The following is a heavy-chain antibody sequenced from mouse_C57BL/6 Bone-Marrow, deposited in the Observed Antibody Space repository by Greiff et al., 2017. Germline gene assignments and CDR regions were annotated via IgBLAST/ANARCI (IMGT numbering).Heavy chain of an antibody. J-gene: IGHJ3*01. V-gene: IGHV1-81*01. Sequence: QVQLQQSGAELARPGASVKLSCKASGYTFTSYGISWVKQRTGQGLEWIGEIYPRSGNTYYNEKFKSKATLTADKSSSTAYMELRSLTSEDSAVYFCARLGPRAWFAYWGRGTLVTVSA. CDR1: GYTFTSYG. CDR2: IYPRSGNT. CDR3: ARLGPRAWFAY.